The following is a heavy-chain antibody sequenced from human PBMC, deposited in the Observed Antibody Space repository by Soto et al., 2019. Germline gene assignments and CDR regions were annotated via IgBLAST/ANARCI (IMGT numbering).Heavy chain of an antibody. CDR2: IIPILGIA. Sequence: GVSVKVSCKASGYTFSSYTISWVRQAPGQGLEWMGRIIPILGIANYAQKFQGRVTITADKSTSTAYMELSSLRSEDTAVYYCAGATPRYCSGGSCYSEGYYYYYMDVWGKGTTVTVSS. CDR1: GYTFSSYT. J-gene: IGHJ6*03. V-gene: IGHV1-69*02. D-gene: IGHD2-15*01. CDR3: AGATPRYCSGGSCYSEGYYYYYMDV.